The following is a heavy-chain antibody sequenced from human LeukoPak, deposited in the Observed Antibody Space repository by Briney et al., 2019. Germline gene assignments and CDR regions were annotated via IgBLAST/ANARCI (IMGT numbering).Heavy chain of an antibody. CDR1: GGSFSGYY. Sequence: SETLSLTCAVYGGSFSGYYWSWIRQPPGKGLEWIGEINHSGSTNYDPSLKSRVTISVDTSKNQFSLKLSSVTAADTAVYYCARGDYDYVWGSYRSPRLDYWGQGTLVTVSS. J-gene: IGHJ4*02. CDR2: INHSGST. V-gene: IGHV4-34*01. D-gene: IGHD3-16*02. CDR3: ARGDYDYVWGSYRSPRLDY.